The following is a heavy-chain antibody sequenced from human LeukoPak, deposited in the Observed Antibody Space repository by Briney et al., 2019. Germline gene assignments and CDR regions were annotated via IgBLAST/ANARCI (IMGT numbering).Heavy chain of an antibody. CDR1: GLTFSSYG. D-gene: IGHD5-12*01. Sequence: GGSLRLSCAASGLTFSSYGMSWVRQTPGKGLEWVSAISNSGGSTYYADSVKGRFTISRDNSKNTLYLQMNSLRAEDTAVYYCAKDRHSGYDFDYWGQGTLVTVSS. J-gene: IGHJ4*02. CDR3: AKDRHSGYDFDY. V-gene: IGHV3-23*01. CDR2: ISNSGGST.